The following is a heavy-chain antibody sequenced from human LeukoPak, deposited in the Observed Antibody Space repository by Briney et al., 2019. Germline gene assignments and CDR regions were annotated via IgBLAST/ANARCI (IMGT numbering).Heavy chain of an antibody. CDR3: ARLGLYSGYFDH. V-gene: IGHV4-59*01. CDR2: FYNSGDT. CDR1: GGSISTYL. Sequence: SETLSLTCTVSGGSISTYLWSWIRQAPGRGLEWIGYFYNSGDTKLNPSLKSRVTISVDTPKNQYSLKMSSLTTADTAVYFCARLGLYSGYFDHWGQGILVTVSS. J-gene: IGHJ4*02. D-gene: IGHD2-15*01.